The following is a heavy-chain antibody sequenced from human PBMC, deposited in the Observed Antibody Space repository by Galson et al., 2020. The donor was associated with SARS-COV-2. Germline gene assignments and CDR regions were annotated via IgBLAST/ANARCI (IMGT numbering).Heavy chain of an antibody. V-gene: IGHV4-31*03. CDR1: GASISSVPHF. D-gene: IGHD2-2*01. J-gene: IGHJ5*02. CDR3: VRYEIPTSRLDL. CDR2: VYHNGIT. Sequence: PSETLSLTCSVSGASISSVPHFWTWIRQHPEKGLEWIGYVYHNGITKYNPSLKSRVTISVDPSKDQFSLSLKSVTAADTAVYYCVRYEIPTSRLDLWGQGALVTVSS.